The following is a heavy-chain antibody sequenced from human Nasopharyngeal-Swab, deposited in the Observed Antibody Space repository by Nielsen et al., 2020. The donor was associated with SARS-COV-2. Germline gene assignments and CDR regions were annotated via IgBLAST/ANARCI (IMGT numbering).Heavy chain of an antibody. CDR1: GGAMRSGDYY. CDR3: ARIFYDSSGYYQIHWYFDL. D-gene: IGHD3-22*01. CDR2: IYYTGST. V-gene: IGHV4-30-4*01. J-gene: IGHJ2*01. Sequence: SETLSLTCTLSGGAMRSGDYYWSWIRRTPGKGLEWIGNIYYTGSTYLNPSLKSRVSMTVDTSKTQFSLKLSSVTSADTAVYYCARIFYDSSGYYQIHWYFDLWGRGTLVTVSS.